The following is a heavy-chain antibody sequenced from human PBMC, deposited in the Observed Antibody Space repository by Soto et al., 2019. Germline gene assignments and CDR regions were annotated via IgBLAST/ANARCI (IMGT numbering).Heavy chain of an antibody. Sequence: LSLTCPVHGGSFSGYYWNWIRQPPGKGLEWIREINHSGSTNYNPSLKSRVTISVDTSKNQFSLKLSSVTAADTAVYYCAGGYGRNFDYWGQGALVTVSS. V-gene: IGHV4-34*01. CDR1: GGSFSGYY. CDR2: INHSGST. J-gene: IGHJ4*02. CDR3: AGGYGRNFDY. D-gene: IGHD3-10*01.